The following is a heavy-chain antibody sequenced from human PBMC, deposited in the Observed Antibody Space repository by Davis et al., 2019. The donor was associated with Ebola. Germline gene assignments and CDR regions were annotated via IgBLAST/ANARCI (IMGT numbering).Heavy chain of an antibody. D-gene: IGHD1-1*01. CDR3: AKGSLCGSQPITAGMDV. Sequence: PGGSLRPPCPAPGFPSTSISLTWARPAPGKGLGWVSGISVSGSTYYADSVKGRFTFSRDNSKNTLYLQMNSLRAEDTAVYYCAKGSLCGSQPITAGMDVWGQGTTVTV. J-gene: IGHJ6*02. V-gene: IGHV3-23*01. CDR1: GFPSTSIS. CDR2: ISVSGST.